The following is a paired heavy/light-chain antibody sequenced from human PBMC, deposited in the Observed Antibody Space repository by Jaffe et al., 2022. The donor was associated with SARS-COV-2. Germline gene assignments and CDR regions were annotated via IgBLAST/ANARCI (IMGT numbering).Heavy chain of an antibody. J-gene: IGHJ4*02. Sequence: QVQLVQSGAEVKKPGASVKVSCKASGYTLTDYYIHWVRQAPGQGLEWMGQMNPFSGDTNSAQRFQGRVSMTRDTSISTAYMELNSLRSDDTAVYYCTRDPGISSFGYYFDFWGQGTLVTVSS. CDR1: GYTLTDYY. CDR3: TRDPGISSFGYYFDF. V-gene: IGHV1-2*06. D-gene: IGHD3-10*01. CDR2: MNPFSGDT.
Light chain of an antibody. J-gene: IGKJ1*01. CDR2: GAA. CDR3: QQYAR. CDR1: QSINSRY. Sequence: EIVLTQSPGTLSLSPGERATLSCRASQSINSRYLAWYQQKPGQAPRLLIYGAASRAAGIPDRFSGSGSGTDFTLTISRLEPEDFAVYYCQQYARFGQGTKVEVK. V-gene: IGKV3-20*01.